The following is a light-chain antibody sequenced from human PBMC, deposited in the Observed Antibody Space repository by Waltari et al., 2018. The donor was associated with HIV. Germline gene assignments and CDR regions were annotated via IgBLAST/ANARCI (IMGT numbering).Light chain of an antibody. Sequence: QSALTQPASVSGSPGQSITISCAGTGAEVGAYNYVAWYQKLPDTVPKLIIYDVASRPSGVSDRFSGSKSGNTASLTISGLQAEDAGEYYCSSYTTFNTIIFGGGTKLTVL. CDR1: GAEVGAYNY. CDR3: SSYTTFNTII. CDR2: DVA. V-gene: IGLV2-14*03. J-gene: IGLJ2*01.